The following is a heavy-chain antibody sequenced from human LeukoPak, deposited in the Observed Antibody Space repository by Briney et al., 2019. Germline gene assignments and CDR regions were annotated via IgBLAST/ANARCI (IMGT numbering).Heavy chain of an antibody. J-gene: IGHJ4*02. D-gene: IGHD6-13*01. CDR1: GFTFSSYA. CDR2: ISSTSSYV. Sequence: GGSLRLSCAASGFTFSSYAMSWVRQAPGKGLEWVSSISSTSSYVYYADSVKGRFTISRDNAKNSLYLQMNSLRAEDTAVYYCAGDRAAAARQPVDYWGQGTLVTVSS. V-gene: IGHV3-21*01. CDR3: AGDRAAAARQPVDY.